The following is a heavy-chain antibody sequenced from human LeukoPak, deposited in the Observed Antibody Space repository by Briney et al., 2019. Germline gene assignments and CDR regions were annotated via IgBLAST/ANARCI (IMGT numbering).Heavy chain of an antibody. CDR2: IYYSGRT. CDR3: TRDRAHGTQDY. CDR1: GGSFTDYF. D-gene: IGHD1-26*01. V-gene: IGHV4-39*06. Sequence: SETLSLTCTVSGGSFTDYFWGWIRQPPGKGLEWIGSIYYSGRTFYNPSLKNRVIISLDKSKDQFLLNLDSGTAADTAVYFCTRDRAHGTQDYWGQGTLVTGS. J-gene: IGHJ4*02.